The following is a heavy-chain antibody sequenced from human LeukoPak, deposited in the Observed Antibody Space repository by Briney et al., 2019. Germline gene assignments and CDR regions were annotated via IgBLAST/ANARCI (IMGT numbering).Heavy chain of an antibody. Sequence: LETLSLTCTVSGGSNYWSWIRQPPGKGLEWIAYIHYSGSTNYNPSLKSRVTISIDTSKNQFSLKLNSVTTADTAVYYCTRGAGWLIDYWGQGILVTVSS. J-gene: IGHJ4*02. D-gene: IGHD3-16*01. CDR2: IHYSGST. CDR1: GGSNY. CDR3: TRGAGWLIDY. V-gene: IGHV4-59*01.